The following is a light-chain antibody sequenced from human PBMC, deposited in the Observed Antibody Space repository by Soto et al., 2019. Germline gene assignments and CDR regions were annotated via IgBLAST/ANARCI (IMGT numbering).Light chain of an antibody. J-gene: IGLJ1*01. Sequence: QSVLTQPASVFGSPGQSITISCTGTSNDVGGYNFVSWYPQHPDKAPRLMIYEVTNRPSGVSDRFSGSKSGNTASLTISGLQAEDEADYCCTSFTSIHTYVFGTGTKVTVL. CDR2: EVT. V-gene: IGLV2-14*01. CDR3: TSFTSIHTYV. CDR1: SNDVGGYNF.